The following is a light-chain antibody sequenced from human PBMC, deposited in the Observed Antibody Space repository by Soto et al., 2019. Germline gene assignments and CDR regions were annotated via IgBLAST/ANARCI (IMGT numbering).Light chain of an antibody. CDR3: QQYGDLTFI. CDR1: QDINNY. CDR2: DAS. Sequence: DIKITQSPCARATSVGDGGTIACRASQDINNYLNWYQQKPGQAPKLLIYDASDLEMGVPSRFSGSGSGTHFTLTISGLQPEDIATDYGQQYGDLTFIFGQGTRREIK. V-gene: IGKV1-33*01. J-gene: IGKJ5*01.